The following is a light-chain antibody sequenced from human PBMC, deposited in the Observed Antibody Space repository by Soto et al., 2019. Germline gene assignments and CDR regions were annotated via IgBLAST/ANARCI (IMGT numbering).Light chain of an antibody. J-gene: IGKJ1*01. CDR1: QSISSW. CDR2: TAS. Sequence: DIQMTQSPSTLSASVGDRVTITCRASQSISSWLAWYQQNPGKAPKLLIYTASSLESGVPSRFSGSGSGTEFTLTISRLQPDDFATYYCQQYNSYWTFGQGTKVDI. CDR3: QQYNSYWT. V-gene: IGKV1-5*03.